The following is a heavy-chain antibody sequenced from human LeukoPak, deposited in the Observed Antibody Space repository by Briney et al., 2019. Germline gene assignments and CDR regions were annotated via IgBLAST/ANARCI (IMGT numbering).Heavy chain of an antibody. D-gene: IGHD6-19*01. CDR2: ISSSSYT. J-gene: IGHJ5*02. CDR3: ARAYSSGWDNWFDP. V-gene: IGHV3-11*06. CDR1: GFTFSDYY. Sequence: GGSLRLSCAASGFTFSDYYMSWIRQAPGKGLEWVSYISSSSYTNYADSVKGRFTTSRDNAKNSLYLQMNSLRAEDTAVYYCARAYSSGWDNWFDPWGQGTLVTVSS.